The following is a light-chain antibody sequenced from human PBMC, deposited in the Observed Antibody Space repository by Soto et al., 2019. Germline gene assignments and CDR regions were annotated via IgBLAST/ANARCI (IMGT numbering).Light chain of an antibody. CDR2: GTS. CDR1: QSVSSSY. Sequence: EIVLTQSPGTLSLSPGERATLSCRASQSVSSSYLAWYQQKPGQAPRLLIYGTSSRTTGITHRFSGSGSGAAFTLTISRLEPEDFEVYYCQQYCSSPYTFGQGSKLEIK. J-gene: IGKJ2*01. CDR3: QQYCSSPYT. V-gene: IGKV3-20*01.